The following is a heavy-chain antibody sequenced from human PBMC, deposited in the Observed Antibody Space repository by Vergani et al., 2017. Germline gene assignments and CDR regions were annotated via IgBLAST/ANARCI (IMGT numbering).Heavy chain of an antibody. Sequence: QVQLVQSGAEVKKPGSSVKVSCKASGGTFSSYAISWVRQAPGPGVEWMGRIIPILGIANYAQKFQGRVTITADKSTSTAYMELSSLRSEDTAVYYCASGFHDDGGNGWFDPWGQGTLVTVSS. CDR3: ASGFHDDGGNGWFDP. D-gene: IGHD4-23*01. J-gene: IGHJ5*02. CDR1: GGTFSSYA. CDR2: IIPILGIA. V-gene: IGHV1-69*04.